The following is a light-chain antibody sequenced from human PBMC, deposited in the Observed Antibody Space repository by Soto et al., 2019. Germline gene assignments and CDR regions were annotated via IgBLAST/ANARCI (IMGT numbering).Light chain of an antibody. CDR3: MQDTHWPFT. V-gene: IGKV2-30*02. J-gene: IGKJ3*01. Sequence: DVVMTQSPLSLPVTLGQPASISCRSSQSLVHSDGDTYLIWFQQRPGQSPRRLIYKVSNRDSGVPDRFSGSGSGTDFTLKISRVEAEDVGIYYCMQDTHWPFTFGAGTKVDIK. CDR1: QSLVHSDGDTY. CDR2: KVS.